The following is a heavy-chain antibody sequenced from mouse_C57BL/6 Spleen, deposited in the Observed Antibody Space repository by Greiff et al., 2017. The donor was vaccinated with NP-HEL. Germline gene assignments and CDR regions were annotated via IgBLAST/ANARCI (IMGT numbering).Heavy chain of an antibody. J-gene: IGHJ2*01. CDR3: ARGGTAQATSRFDY. CDR2: ISDGGSYT. D-gene: IGHD3-2*02. Sequence: EVQLVESGGGLVKPGGSLKLSCAASGFTFSSYAMSWVRQTPEKRLEWVATISDGGSYTYYPDNVKGRFTISRDNAKNNLYLQMSHLKSEDTAMYYCARGGTAQATSRFDYWGQGTTLTVSS. CDR1: GFTFSSYA. V-gene: IGHV5-4*01.